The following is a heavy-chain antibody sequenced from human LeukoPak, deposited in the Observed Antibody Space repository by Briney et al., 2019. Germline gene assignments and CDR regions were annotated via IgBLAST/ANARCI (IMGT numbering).Heavy chain of an antibody. Sequence: GGSLKLSCAASGFTFSVSAMYWVRQASGKGLEWVGRIRNKANNYATAYAASLKGRFTISRDDSKNTAYLQMNSLETEDTAMYYCTYTSSSGVVYWGQGALVTASS. CDR3: TYTSSSGVVY. CDR1: GFTFSVSA. V-gene: IGHV3-73*01. D-gene: IGHD6-6*01. J-gene: IGHJ4*02. CDR2: IRNKANNYAT.